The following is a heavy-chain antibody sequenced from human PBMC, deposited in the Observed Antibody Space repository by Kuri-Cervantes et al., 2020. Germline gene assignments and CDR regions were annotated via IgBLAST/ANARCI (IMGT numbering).Heavy chain of an antibody. D-gene: IGHD4-17*01. J-gene: IGHJ4*02. CDR1: GFRFSGSV. CDR2: IRSKADNYAT. CDR3: QAGDYEPGNY. V-gene: IGHV3-73*01. Sequence: ESLKISCVASGFRFSGSVVHWVRQASGKGLEWVGRIRSKADNYATAYAASVKGRLTVSRDDSKNTAYLQMNSLKTEDTAVYYCQAGDYEPGNYWGQGTLVTVSS.